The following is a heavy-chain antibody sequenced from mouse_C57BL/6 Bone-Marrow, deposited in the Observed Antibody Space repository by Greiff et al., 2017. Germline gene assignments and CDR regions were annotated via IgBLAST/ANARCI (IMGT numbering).Heavy chain of an antibody. V-gene: IGHV1-69*01. Sequence: VQLQQPGAELVMPGASVKLSCKASGYTFTSYWMHWVKQRPGQGLEWIGEIDPSDSYTNYNQKFKGKSTLTVDKSSSTAYMQLSSLTSEDSAVYYCARSGDLGFAYWGQGTLVTVSA. D-gene: IGHD3-1*01. CDR1: GYTFTSYW. J-gene: IGHJ3*01. CDR2: IDPSDSYT. CDR3: ARSGDLGFAY.